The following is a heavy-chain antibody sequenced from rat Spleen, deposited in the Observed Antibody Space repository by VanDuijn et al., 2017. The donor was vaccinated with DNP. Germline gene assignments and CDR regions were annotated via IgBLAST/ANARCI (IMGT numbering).Heavy chain of an antibody. D-gene: IGHD1-12*01. Sequence: EVQLVDSGGGLVQPGRSLKLSCPASGFTFSNYYMAWVRQAPAKGLEWVASISHNGGYTYYRDSVKGRFTISRDNAKSTLYLQTDSLRSEDTATYYCTTLNFYASLSEYFDYWGQGVMVTVSS. V-gene: IGHV5-20*01. CDR1: GFTFSNYY. J-gene: IGHJ2*01. CDR2: ISHNGGYT. CDR3: TTLNFYASLSEYFDY.